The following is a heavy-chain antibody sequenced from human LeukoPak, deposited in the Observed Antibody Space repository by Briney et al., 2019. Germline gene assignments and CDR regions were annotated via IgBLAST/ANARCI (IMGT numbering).Heavy chain of an antibody. J-gene: IGHJ5*02. CDR1: GGSLSSSSYY. CDR3: AGGYGAGTIWFDP. CDR2: IYYSGST. V-gene: IGHV4-39*07. D-gene: IGHD6-19*01. Sequence: PSETLSLTCTVSGGSLSSSSYYWGWIRQPPGKGLEWIGSIYYSGSTYYNPSLKSRVTISVDTSKNQFSLKLSSVTAADTAVYYCAGGYGAGTIWFDPWGQGTLVTVSS.